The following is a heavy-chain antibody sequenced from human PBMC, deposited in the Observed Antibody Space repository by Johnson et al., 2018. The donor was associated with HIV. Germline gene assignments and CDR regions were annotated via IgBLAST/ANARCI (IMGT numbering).Heavy chain of an antibody. J-gene: IGHJ3*02. CDR3: AKQLAGHDAFDI. CDR1: GFTFSSYA. CDR2: ISYDGSNK. V-gene: IGHV3-30-3*02. Sequence: QVQLVESGGGVVQPGRSLRLSCAASGFTFSSYAMHWVRQAPGKGLEWVAVISYDGSNKYYADSVKGRFTISRDNSKNTLYLQMNSLRADDTAVYYCAKQLAGHDAFDIWGQGTMVTVSS. D-gene: IGHD6-6*01.